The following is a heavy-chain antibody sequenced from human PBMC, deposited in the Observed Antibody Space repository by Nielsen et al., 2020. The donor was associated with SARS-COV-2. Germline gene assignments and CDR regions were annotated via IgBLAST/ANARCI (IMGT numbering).Heavy chain of an antibody. Sequence: GGSLRLSCAASGFTFSSYSMNWVRQAPGKGLEWVSYISSSSTIYYADSVKGRFTISRDNAKNSLYLQMNSLRDEDTAVYYCALDYGDYEGYWGQGTLVTVSS. J-gene: IGHJ4*02. CDR2: ISSSSTI. D-gene: IGHD4-17*01. V-gene: IGHV3-48*02. CDR1: GFTFSSYS. CDR3: ALDYGDYEGY.